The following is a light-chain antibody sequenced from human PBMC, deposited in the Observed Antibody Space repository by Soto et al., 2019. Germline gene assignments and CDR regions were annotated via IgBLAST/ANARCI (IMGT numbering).Light chain of an antibody. CDR1: KLGDKY. CDR2: QDT. CDR3: QAWDSTTVV. Sequence: SYELTQPPSVSVSPGQTASITCSGDKLGDKYAYWYQQKPGQSPVLVIYQDTKRPSGIPERFSGSNSGNTATLTISGTQAMDEADYYCQAWDSTTVVFGSGTKLTVL. V-gene: IGLV3-1*01. J-gene: IGLJ1*01.